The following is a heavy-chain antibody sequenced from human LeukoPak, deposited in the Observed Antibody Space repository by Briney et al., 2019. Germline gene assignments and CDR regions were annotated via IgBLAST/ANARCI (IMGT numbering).Heavy chain of an antibody. CDR3: VTCGSGWYYFVY. Sequence: PGGSLRLSCSASGFTFSSYAMHWVRQAPGKGLEYASAISSNGGSTYYADSVKGRFTISRDNSKNTLYLQMSSLRAEDTAVYYCVTCGSGWYYFVYWGQGTLVTVSS. V-gene: IGHV3-64D*06. CDR1: GFTFSSYA. J-gene: IGHJ4*02. D-gene: IGHD6-19*01. CDR2: ISSNGGST.